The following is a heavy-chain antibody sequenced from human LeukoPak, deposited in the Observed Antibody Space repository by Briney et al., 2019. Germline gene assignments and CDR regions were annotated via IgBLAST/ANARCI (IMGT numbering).Heavy chain of an antibody. Sequence: AGGSLRLSCAASGFTFSSYAMSWVRQAPGKGLEWVSAISGSGGSTYYADSVKGRFTISRDNSKSTLYLQLSSLRAEDTAVYYCAKAMSTDHYDSRGFYRVDFDSWGQGTLVTVSS. CDR2: ISGSGGST. D-gene: IGHD3-22*01. V-gene: IGHV3-23*01. J-gene: IGHJ4*02. CDR3: AKAMSTDHYDSRGFYRVDFDS. CDR1: GFTFSSYA.